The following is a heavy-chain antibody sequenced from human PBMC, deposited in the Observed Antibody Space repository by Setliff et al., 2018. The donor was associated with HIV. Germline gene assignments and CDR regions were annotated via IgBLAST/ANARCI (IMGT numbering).Heavy chain of an antibody. CDR3: VKDPREGAGYFDY. V-gene: IGHV3-30*02. CDR2: TVIDGTYT. Sequence: GGSLRLSCSVSGFTFSSHGMHWVRQTPGKGLEWVAFTVIDGTYTFYAESVKGRFTISRDNAKSTLYLQMNSLSPDDTAVYYCVKDPREGAGYFDYWGQGTQVTVS. D-gene: IGHD1-26*01. CDR1: GFTFSSHG. J-gene: IGHJ4*02.